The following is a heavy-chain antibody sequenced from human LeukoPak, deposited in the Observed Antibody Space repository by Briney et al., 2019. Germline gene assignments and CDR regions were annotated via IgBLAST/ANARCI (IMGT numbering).Heavy chain of an antibody. D-gene: IGHD3-22*01. CDR2: IYSGGST. V-gene: IGHV3-66*02. J-gene: IGHJ4*02. CDR3: ASEGISSGYYDFDY. CDR1: GFTVSSNY. Sequence: PRGSLRLSCAASGFTVSSNYMSWVRQAPGKGLEWVSVIYSGGSTYYADSVKGRFTISRDNSKNTLYLQMNSLRAEDTAVYYCASEGISSGYYDFDYWGQGTLVTVSS.